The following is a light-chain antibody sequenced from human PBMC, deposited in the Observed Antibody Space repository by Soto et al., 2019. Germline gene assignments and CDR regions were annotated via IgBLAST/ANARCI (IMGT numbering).Light chain of an antibody. Sequence: EIVLTQIPGTLSLSPGERATLSCRASQSVTSSSLAWYQQKVGRAPRVLIYGASNRATGIPDRFSGSGSGTDFTLTISRLEPEDFAVYYCQQYGSSGRTFGQGTKVDIK. V-gene: IGKV3-20*01. CDR1: QSVTSSS. J-gene: IGKJ1*01. CDR3: QQYGSSGRT. CDR2: GAS.